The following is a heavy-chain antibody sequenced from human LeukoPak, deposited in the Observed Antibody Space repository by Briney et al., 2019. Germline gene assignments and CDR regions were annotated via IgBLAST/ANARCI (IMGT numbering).Heavy chain of an antibody. Sequence: GASVKVSCKASGYTFTDYYMHWMRQAPGQGPEWMGWMNPNSGGTNYAQKFQGRVTMTKDTSITTAYMELSRLRSDDTAVYYCATPSVNIDFTEVYGMDVWGQGTTVTVSS. CDR1: GYTFTDYY. D-gene: IGHD5-12*01. V-gene: IGHV1-2*02. CDR3: ATPSVNIDFTEVYGMDV. CDR2: MNPNSGGT. J-gene: IGHJ6*02.